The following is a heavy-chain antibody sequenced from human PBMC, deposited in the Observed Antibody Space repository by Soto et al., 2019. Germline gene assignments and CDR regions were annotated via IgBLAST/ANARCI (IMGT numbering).Heavy chain of an antibody. J-gene: IGHJ4*02. V-gene: IGHV1-18*01. CDR2: IGAYNGNT. Sequence: QVQLVQSAAEVKKPGASVKVSCKASGYTFTNYGISWVRQAPGQGLEWVGWIGAYNGNTDYAQKVQGRVTMTADTSTSTAYMELRSLRSDDTALYFCVRAGDSYGYRGSYYFDYWGQGTLVTVSS. CDR3: VRAGDSYGYRGSYYFDY. D-gene: IGHD3-16*01. CDR1: GYTFTNYG.